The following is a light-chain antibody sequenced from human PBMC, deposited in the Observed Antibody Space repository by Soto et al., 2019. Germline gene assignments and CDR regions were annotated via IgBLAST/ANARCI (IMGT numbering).Light chain of an antibody. J-gene: IGKJ2*01. CDR2: AAS. V-gene: IGKV1-39*01. CDR3: QKSSSIPYT. CDR1: QTISTY. Sequence: DIQMTQSPSSLSASVGDRVTITCRASQTISTYLNWYQQNPGKAPKLLIYAASNLQNGVPSRFSGSVSGTDFTLTISSLQPEDFATYYCQKSSSIPYTFGQGTKLEIK.